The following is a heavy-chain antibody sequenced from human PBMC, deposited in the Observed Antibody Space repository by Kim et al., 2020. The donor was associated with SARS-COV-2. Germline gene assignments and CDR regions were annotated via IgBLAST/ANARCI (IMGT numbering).Heavy chain of an antibody. CDR1: GFTFSSYS. J-gene: IGHJ6*02. CDR2: ISSSSSYI. V-gene: IGHV3-21*01. CDR3: AKTTVTTSGMDV. D-gene: IGHD4-17*01. Sequence: GGSLRLSCAASGFTFSSYSMNWVRQAPGKGLEWVSSISSSSSYIYYADSVKGRFTISRDNAKNSLYLQMNSLRAEDTAVYYCAKTTVTTSGMDVWGQGTTVTVSS.